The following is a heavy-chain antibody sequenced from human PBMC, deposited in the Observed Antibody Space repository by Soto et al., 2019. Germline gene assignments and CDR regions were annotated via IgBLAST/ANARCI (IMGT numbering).Heavy chain of an antibody. D-gene: IGHD1-1*01. CDR3: AGAKVGTTGIDF. CDR1: GYTFTGSD. V-gene: IGHV1-8*01. J-gene: IGHJ4*02. Sequence: QAQLVQSGAEVKKPGASVKVSCKASGYTFTGSDINWVRQATGQGLEWMGWMNPNSGNTGYAQNFQGRVTMSRDNSITTAYMELTSLRDDDSAVYYCAGAKVGTTGIDFWGQGTLVTVSS. CDR2: MNPNSGNT.